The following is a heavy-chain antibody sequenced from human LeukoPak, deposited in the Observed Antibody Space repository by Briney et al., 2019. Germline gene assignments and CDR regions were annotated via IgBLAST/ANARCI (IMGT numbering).Heavy chain of an antibody. Sequence: GGSLRLSCADSGFTFSNFWMSWVHQAPGKGLEWVANINQDGTEKYYVDSVKGRFTISRDNAKTSLYLQMNSLRAEDTAVYYCARSHYCSGGSCFVDYWGQGTLVTVSS. CDR3: ARSHYCSGGSCFVDY. D-gene: IGHD2-15*01. V-gene: IGHV3-7*01. CDR2: INQDGTEK. CDR1: GFTFSNFW. J-gene: IGHJ4*02.